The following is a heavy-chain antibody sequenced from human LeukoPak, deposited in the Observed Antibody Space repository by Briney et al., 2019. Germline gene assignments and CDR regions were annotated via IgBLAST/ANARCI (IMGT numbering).Heavy chain of an antibody. Sequence: GGSLRLSCTTSGFTFGYYAMSWFRQAPGKGLEWVGFIRDKPYGGTTEYAASVKGRFTISRDDSKSIAYLQMNSLKTEDTAVYYCTRVLGYGDYLYFDYWGQGTLVTVSS. CDR2: IRDKPYGGTT. J-gene: IGHJ4*02. CDR3: TRVLGYGDYLYFDY. D-gene: IGHD5-12*01. CDR1: GFTFGYYA. V-gene: IGHV3-49*03.